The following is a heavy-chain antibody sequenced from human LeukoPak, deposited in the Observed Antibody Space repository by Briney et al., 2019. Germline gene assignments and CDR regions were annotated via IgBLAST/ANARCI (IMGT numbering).Heavy chain of an antibody. CDR3: ARGNYDSSGYPAYYFDY. CDR2: IYYSGST. CDR1: GGSISSGGYY. Sequence: SQTLSLTCTVSGGSISSGGYYWSWIRQHPGKGLERIGYIYYSGSTYYNPSLKSRVTISVDTSKNQFSLKLSSVTAADTAVYYCARGNYDSSGYPAYYFDYWGQGTLVTVSS. D-gene: IGHD3-22*01. J-gene: IGHJ4*02. V-gene: IGHV4-31*03.